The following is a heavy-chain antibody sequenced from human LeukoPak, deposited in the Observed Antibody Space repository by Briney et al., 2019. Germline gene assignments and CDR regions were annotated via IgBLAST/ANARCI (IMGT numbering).Heavy chain of an antibody. J-gene: IGHJ3*02. CDR1: GFSFSSYE. V-gene: IGHV3-48*03. Sequence: GGSLRLSCAASGFSFSSYEMNWVRLAPGKGLEWVSHISSSATNIYYADSVKGRFTIPRDNAKNSLYLQTNSLRAEDTAVYYCAKEGSYDALDIWGQGTMVTVSS. CDR3: AKEGSYDALDI. D-gene: IGHD1-26*01. CDR2: ISSSATNI.